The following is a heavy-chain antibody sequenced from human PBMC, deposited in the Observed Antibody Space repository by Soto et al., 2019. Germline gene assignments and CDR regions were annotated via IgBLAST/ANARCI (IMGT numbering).Heavy chain of an antibody. CDR2: ITDSGGST. Sequence: GGSLRLSCAASGFSFSSYAMNWVRQAPGKGLEWVSVITDSGGSTYYADSVKGRFTISRDDSKNTLYVQMNSLRAEDTAVYYCTKDLIGYYRPFDCWGQGTLVTVSS. J-gene: IGHJ4*02. CDR3: TKDLIGYYRPFDC. V-gene: IGHV3-23*01. CDR1: GFSFSSYA. D-gene: IGHD3-9*01.